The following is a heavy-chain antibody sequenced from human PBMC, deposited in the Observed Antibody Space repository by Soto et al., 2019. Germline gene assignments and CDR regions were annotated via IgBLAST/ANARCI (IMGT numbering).Heavy chain of an antibody. D-gene: IGHD6-19*01. CDR2: INAGNGNT. CDR1: GYTFTSYA. J-gene: IGHJ6*02. CDR3: ASMFRYSSGWGFMDV. V-gene: IGHV1-3*01. Sequence: QVQLVQSGAEVKKPGASVKVSCKASGYTFTSYAMHWVRQAPGQRPEWMGWINAGNGNTKYSQKFQGRVTITRDTSASTAYMELSSLRSEDTAVYYCASMFRYSSGWGFMDVWGQGTTVTVSS.